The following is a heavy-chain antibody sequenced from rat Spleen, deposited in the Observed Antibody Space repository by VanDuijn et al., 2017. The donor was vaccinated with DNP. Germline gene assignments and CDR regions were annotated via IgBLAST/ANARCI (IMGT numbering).Heavy chain of an antibody. CDR1: GFTFTKYW. J-gene: IGHJ3*01. CDR2: ISYDDSRT. CDR3: TGGGSTIYPFTY. D-gene: IGHD1-2*01. Sequence: EVQLVESGGDLVQPGRSLKLSCVASGFTFTKYWMYWIRQAPGKGLEWVATISYDDSRTYYRDSVKGRFTISRDDTRSTLYLQMDSLRSEDTAIYFCTGGGSTIYPFTYWGQGTLVTVSS. V-gene: IGHV5-29*01.